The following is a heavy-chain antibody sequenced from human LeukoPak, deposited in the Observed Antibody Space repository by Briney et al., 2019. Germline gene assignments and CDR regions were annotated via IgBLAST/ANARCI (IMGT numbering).Heavy chain of an antibody. CDR1: GFSFGDYF. J-gene: IGHJ3*02. CDR2: ISGGTTYI. D-gene: IGHD6-13*01. CDR3: ARDQRASYSSSWYLQESDAFDI. Sequence: PGGSLRLSCAATGFSFGDYFMTWVRQAPGKGLEWISYISGGTTYINHADSVKGRFTISRDNAKNSLYLQMNSLRAEDTAVYYCARDQRASYSSSWYLQESDAFDIWGQGTMVTVSS. V-gene: IGHV3-11*06.